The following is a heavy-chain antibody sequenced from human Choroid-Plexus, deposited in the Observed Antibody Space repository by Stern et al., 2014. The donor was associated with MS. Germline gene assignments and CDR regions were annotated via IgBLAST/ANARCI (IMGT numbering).Heavy chain of an antibody. CDR3: AKDRQYLTYFFDH. CDR1: GFTFGSCA. J-gene: IGHJ5*02. CDR2: VSYDGSNK. D-gene: IGHD2/OR15-2a*01. V-gene: IGHV3-30*18. Sequence: VQLVESGGGVVQPGRPLRLSCVASGFTFGSCAMHWVRQAPGKGLEWVGGVSYDGSNKYYADSVNGRFTISRDNSQNTLYMQMSSLRPEDTAVYYCAKDRQYLTYFFDHWGQGSLVTVSS.